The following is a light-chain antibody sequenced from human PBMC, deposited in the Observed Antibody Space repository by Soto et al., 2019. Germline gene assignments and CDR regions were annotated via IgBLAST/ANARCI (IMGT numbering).Light chain of an antibody. V-gene: IGKV3D-20*02. CDR2: GAS. Sequence: EIVLTQSPGTLSLSPGERASLSCRASQSVSSNYLAWYQQKPGQAPRLLIYGASSRATGIPDRFSGSGSGTDFTLTISRLEPEDFAVYYCQQRYNWPPTFGQGTRLEIK. CDR1: QSVSSNY. J-gene: IGKJ5*01. CDR3: QQRYNWPPT.